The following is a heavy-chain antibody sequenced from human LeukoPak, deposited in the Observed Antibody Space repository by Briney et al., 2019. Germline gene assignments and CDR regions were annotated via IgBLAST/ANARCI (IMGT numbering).Heavy chain of an antibody. Sequence: ASVKVSCKASGYTFTGYYMHWVRQVPGQGLEWMGWINPHSGGTNYAQKFQGRVTMTRDTSTSTAYMELRSLRSDDTAVYYCARVGLLPYYYYYYYMDVWGKGTTVTVSS. CDR3: ARVGLLPYYYYYYYMDV. CDR1: GYTFTGYY. V-gene: IGHV1-2*02. D-gene: IGHD3-22*01. CDR2: INPHSGGT. J-gene: IGHJ6*03.